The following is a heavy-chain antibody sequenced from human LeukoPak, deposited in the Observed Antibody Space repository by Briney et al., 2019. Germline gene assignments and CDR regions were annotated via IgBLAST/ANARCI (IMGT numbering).Heavy chain of an antibody. V-gene: IGHV3-30-3*01. CDR1: GFTFSDYA. Sequence: GGSLRLSCAAYGFTFSDYAMHWVRQAPGKGLEWAAVISKDGSDKYYPGSVRGRFTISRDNSKNTIYLQMDSLRAEDTAIYYCARDYWWNYDYWGQGTLVTVSS. CDR3: ARDYWWNYDY. J-gene: IGHJ4*02. D-gene: IGHD1-7*01. CDR2: ISKDGSDK.